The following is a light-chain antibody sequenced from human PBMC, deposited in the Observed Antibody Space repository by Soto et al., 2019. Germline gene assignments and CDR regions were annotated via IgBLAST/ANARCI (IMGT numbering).Light chain of an antibody. CDR1: SSDVGGYNY. V-gene: IGLV2-8*01. CDR2: EVS. Sequence: QLVLTQPPSASGSPGQSVTISCTGTSSDVGGYNYVSWYQQHPGKAPKLMIYEVSKRPSGVPDRFSGSKSGNTASLTVSGLQAEDEADYYCSSYAGSNNPNYVFGTGTKLTVL. CDR3: SSYAGSNNPNYV. J-gene: IGLJ1*01.